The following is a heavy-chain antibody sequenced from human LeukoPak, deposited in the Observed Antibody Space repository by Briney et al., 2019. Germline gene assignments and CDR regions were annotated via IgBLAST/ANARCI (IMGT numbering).Heavy chain of an antibody. Sequence: GGSLRLSCAASGFTFSTYGMHWVRQAPGKGLEWVSAISGSGGSTYYADSVKGRFTISRDNSKNTLYLQMNSLRAEDTAVYYCAKISVTGPTEDYWGQETLVTVSS. CDR1: GFTFSTYG. CDR3: AKISVTGPTEDY. V-gene: IGHV3-23*01. CDR2: ISGSGGST. J-gene: IGHJ4*02. D-gene: IGHD3-10*01.